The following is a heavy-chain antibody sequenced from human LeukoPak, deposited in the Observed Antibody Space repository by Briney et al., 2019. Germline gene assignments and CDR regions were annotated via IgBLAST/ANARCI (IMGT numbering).Heavy chain of an antibody. Sequence: GGSLRLSCAASGSGFTFSDYWINWIRQAPGKGLEWVSSISGSNSYIFYADSVKGRFTVSRDNAKDSLYLQMNSLRAEDTAVYYCARALTTLTYEGYWGQGTLVTVSS. CDR2: ISGSNSYI. V-gene: IGHV3-21*01. D-gene: IGHD1-1*01. J-gene: IGHJ4*02. CDR3: ARALTTLTYEGY. CDR1: GSGFTFSDYW.